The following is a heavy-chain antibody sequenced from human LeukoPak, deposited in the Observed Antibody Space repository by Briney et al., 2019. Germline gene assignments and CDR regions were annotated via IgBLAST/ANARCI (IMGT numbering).Heavy chain of an antibody. CDR1: GFTFSSYA. Sequence: GGSLRLSCAASGFTFSSYAMSWVRQAPGKGLEWVSAISGSGGSTYYADSVKGRFTISRDNSKNTLYLQMNSLRAEDTAVYYCAKYFREYSSSSPYFDYWGQGILVTVSS. D-gene: IGHD6-6*01. V-gene: IGHV3-23*01. J-gene: IGHJ4*02. CDR3: AKYFREYSSSSPYFDY. CDR2: ISGSGGST.